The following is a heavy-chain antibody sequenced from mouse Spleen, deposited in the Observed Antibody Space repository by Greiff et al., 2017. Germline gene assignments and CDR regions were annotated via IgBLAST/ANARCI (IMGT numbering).Heavy chain of an antibody. CDR1: GFTFSDYG. V-gene: IGHV5-17*01. Sequence: EVQRVESGGGLVKPGGSLKLSCAASGFTFSDYGMHWVRQAPEKGLEWVAYISSGSSTIYYADTVKGRFTISRDNAKNTLFLQMTSLRSEDTAMYYCARPDYGSSYPFDYWGQGTTLTVSS. J-gene: IGHJ2*01. D-gene: IGHD1-1*01. CDR2: ISSGSSTI. CDR3: ARPDYGSSYPFDY.